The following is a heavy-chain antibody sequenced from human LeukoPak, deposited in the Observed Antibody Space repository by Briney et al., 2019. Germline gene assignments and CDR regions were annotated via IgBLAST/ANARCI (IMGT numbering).Heavy chain of an antibody. V-gene: IGHV3-21*04. CDR1: GFTFSSYS. J-gene: IGHJ4*02. CDR3: ATTLHSGYYDLY. D-gene: IGHD3-22*01. CDR2: ISSSSSYI. Sequence: GGSLRLSCAASGFTFSSYSMNWVRQAPGKGLEWVSSISSSSSYIYYAVSVKGRFTISRDNSKNTLYLQMNSLRAEDTAVYYCATTLHSGYYDLYWGQGTLVTVSS.